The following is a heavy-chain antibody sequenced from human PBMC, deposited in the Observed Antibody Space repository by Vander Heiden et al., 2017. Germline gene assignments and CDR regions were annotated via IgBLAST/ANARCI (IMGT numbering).Heavy chain of an antibody. CDR1: GASMSRTIQY. J-gene: IGHJ4*02. D-gene: IGHD3-10*01. V-gene: IGHV4-31*03. CDR2: IYSSGNT. Sequence: QVQLQESGAGLVKPSQTRHLTFSVSGASMSRTIQYWTWLRQHPGQGLEWIGSIYSSGNTYYNPALESRVTISVDTSKRQFFLTVTSVTAADTAVYYCAREIGRGNYFDYFDSWGQGTLVTVSS. CDR3: AREIGRGNYFDYFDS.